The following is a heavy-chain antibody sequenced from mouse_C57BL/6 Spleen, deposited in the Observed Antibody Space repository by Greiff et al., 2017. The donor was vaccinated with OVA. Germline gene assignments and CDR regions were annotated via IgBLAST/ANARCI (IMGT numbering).Heavy chain of an antibody. CDR1: GYTFTDYE. CDR2: IDPETGGN. D-gene: IGHD2-4*01. Sequence: QVQLQQSGAELVRPGASVTLSCKASGYTFTDYEMHWVKQTPVHGLEWIGAIDPETGGNAYNQKFKGKAILTADKSYSTAYMELRSLTSEDSAVYYSTISLYDYDAYWGQGTLVTVSA. J-gene: IGHJ3*01. V-gene: IGHV1-15*01. CDR3: TISLYDYDAY.